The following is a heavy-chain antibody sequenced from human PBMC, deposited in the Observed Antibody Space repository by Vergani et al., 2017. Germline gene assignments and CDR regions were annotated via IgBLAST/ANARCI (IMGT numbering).Heavy chain of an antibody. V-gene: IGHV1-69*17. Sequence: QVQLVQSGAEVKKPGSSVKVSCKASGGTFSSYAISWVRQAPGQGLEWMGGIIPIFGIANYAQKFQGRVTITADKSTSTAYMELSSLRSEATAVYYCALGSPNYYYDSSGYRQDAFDIWGQGTMVTVSS. D-gene: IGHD3-22*01. CDR2: IIPIFGIA. J-gene: IGHJ3*02. CDR3: ALGSPNYYYDSSGYRQDAFDI. CDR1: GGTFSSYA.